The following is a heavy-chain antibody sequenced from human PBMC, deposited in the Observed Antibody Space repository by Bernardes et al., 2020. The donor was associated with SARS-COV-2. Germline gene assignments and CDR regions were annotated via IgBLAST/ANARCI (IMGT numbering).Heavy chain of an antibody. CDR2: INPGDSDT. CDR1: DYTFTNYW. Sequence: GESLKIYCKGSDYTFTNYWIGWVRQMLGKGLEWMGIINPGDSDTKYSPFFHGLINISADKSVNTAYLQWSSLKASDTAIHYCARRRYGDFGVDVWGLGTTVTVSS. J-gene: IGHJ6*02. CDR3: ARRRYGDFGVDV. D-gene: IGHD4-17*01. V-gene: IGHV5-51*01.